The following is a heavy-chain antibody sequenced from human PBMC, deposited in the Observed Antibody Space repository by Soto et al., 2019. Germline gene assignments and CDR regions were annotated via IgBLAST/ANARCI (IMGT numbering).Heavy chain of an antibody. CDR1: GFTFNSYA. Sequence: PGGSLRLSCAASGFTFNSYAMNWVRQAPGKGLACVSAIGTDGNTYYANSVKGRFTISRDNSRTTLYLQMNSLRVEDTALYYCVRKYPGTRPLDYWGQGTLVTVSS. J-gene: IGHJ4*01. D-gene: IGHD2-2*01. V-gene: IGHV3-23*01. CDR3: VRKYPGTRPLDY. CDR2: IGTDGNT.